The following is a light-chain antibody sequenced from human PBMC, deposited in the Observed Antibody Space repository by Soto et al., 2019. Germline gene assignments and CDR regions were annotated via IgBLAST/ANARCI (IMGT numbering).Light chain of an antibody. CDR3: HQRSSWPLT. V-gene: IGKV3-11*01. Sequence: EIVLTQSPATLSLSPGERATLTCRASQSVSGFLAWYQQKPGQAPRLLIFDASHRATGIPARFSGSGSGTVFTLTISSLEPEDFAVYYCHQRSSWPLTFGGGTKVEIK. J-gene: IGKJ4*01. CDR1: QSVSGF. CDR2: DAS.